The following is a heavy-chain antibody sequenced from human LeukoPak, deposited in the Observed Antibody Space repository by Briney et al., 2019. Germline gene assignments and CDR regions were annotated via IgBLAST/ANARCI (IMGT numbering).Heavy chain of an antibody. CDR1: GYTFTGYY. Sequence: GASVKVSCKASGYTFTGYYMHWVRQAPGQGLEWMGWISAYNGNTNYAQKLQGRVTMTTDTSTSTAYMELRSLRSDDTAVYYCARAYSSGWYFDYWGQGTLVTVSS. D-gene: IGHD6-19*01. J-gene: IGHJ4*02. V-gene: IGHV1-18*04. CDR2: ISAYNGNT. CDR3: ARAYSSGWYFDY.